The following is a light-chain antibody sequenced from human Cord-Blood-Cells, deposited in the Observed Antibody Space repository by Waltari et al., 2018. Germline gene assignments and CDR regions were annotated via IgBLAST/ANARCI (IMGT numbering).Light chain of an antibody. CDR3: QAWDSSTAV. Sequence: SYELTQPPSVSVSPGQTASITCSGAKLGDKYACWYQQKPGQSPGLVIYQDSKRPSGIPGRFSGSNSGNTATLTISGTQAMDEADYYCQAWDSSTAVFGGGTKLTVL. CDR1: KLGDKY. CDR2: QDS. V-gene: IGLV3-1*01. J-gene: IGLJ2*01.